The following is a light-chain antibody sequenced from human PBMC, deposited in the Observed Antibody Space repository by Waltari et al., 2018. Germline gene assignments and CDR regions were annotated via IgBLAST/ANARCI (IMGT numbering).Light chain of an antibody. Sequence: QSVLTQPPSVSGAPGQRVTISCTGSDPHIGAGSDVHWYQQLPGTAPKLLIYGNTNRPSGVSDRFSGSKSGTSGSLAITGLQAEDEAYYYCQSYDRSLTGSWVFGGGTKLTVL. CDR2: GNT. J-gene: IGLJ3*02. CDR3: QSYDRSLTGSWV. V-gene: IGLV1-40*01. CDR1: DPHIGAGSD.